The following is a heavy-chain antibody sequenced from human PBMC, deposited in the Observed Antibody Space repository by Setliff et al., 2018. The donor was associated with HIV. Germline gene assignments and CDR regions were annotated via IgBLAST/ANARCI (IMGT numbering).Heavy chain of an antibody. Sequence: GGSLRLSCAASGFTFSDYGMHWVRQAPGKGLEWVAFIYYDANNQYYADSVKGRFTISRDNSKNTLYLQMNSLRAEDTAVYYCAKDFIWFGEYYYYGMDVWGQGTTVTVSS. V-gene: IGHV3-30*02. CDR1: GFTFSDYG. CDR3: AKDFIWFGEYYYYGMDV. CDR2: IYYDANNQ. J-gene: IGHJ6*02. D-gene: IGHD3-10*01.